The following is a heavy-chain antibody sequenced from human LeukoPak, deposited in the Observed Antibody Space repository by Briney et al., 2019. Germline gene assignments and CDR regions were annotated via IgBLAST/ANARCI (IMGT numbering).Heavy chain of an antibody. CDR3: AKDRPYITSWYGCSTP. D-gene: IGHD6-13*01. Sequence: PGGSLRLSCAASGFTFSTYGMHWVRQAPGKGLEWVALIRFDGSNKYYADSVKGRFTISRDNSKNTLYLQMNSLRAEDTAVYYCAKDRPYITSWYGCSTPWGQGTLVIVSS. CDR2: IRFDGSNK. J-gene: IGHJ5*02. CDR1: GFTFSTYG. V-gene: IGHV3-30*02.